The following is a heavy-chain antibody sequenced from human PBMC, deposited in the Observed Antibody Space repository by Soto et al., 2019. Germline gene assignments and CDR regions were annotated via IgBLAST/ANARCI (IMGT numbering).Heavy chain of an antibody. CDR2: IYYSGST. J-gene: IGHJ3*02. Sequence: QLQLQESGPGLVKPSETLSLTCTVSGGSISSSSYYWGWIRQPPGKGLEWIGSIYYSGSTYYNPSLKSRVTISVDTSKNQFSLKLSSVTAADTAVYYCARLYYYDSSGYLPDAFDIWGQGTMVTVSS. CDR3: ARLYYYDSSGYLPDAFDI. CDR1: GGSISSSSYY. D-gene: IGHD3-22*01. V-gene: IGHV4-39*01.